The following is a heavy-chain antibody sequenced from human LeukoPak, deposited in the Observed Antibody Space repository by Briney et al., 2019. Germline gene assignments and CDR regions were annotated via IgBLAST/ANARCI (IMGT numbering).Heavy chain of an antibody. CDR3: AKDRYSYAFEYSDS. J-gene: IGHJ4*02. CDR1: VFTFSSYC. V-gene: IGHV3-30*18. D-gene: IGHD5-18*01. Sequence: GGSLRLSCAASVFTFSSYCMHWVRQAPCKGLDWLAVISNDGSKKYYADSVKGRFTISRDNSKNTLSLQVSSLRTEDTAVYYCAKDRYSYAFEYSDSWGQGTLVTVSS. CDR2: ISNDGSKK.